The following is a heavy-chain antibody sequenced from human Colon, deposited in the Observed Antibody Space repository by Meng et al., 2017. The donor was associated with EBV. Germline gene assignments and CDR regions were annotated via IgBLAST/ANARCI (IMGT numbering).Heavy chain of an antibody. V-gene: IGHV4-4*02. CDR3: ARGNAYNAPSFDY. J-gene: IGHJ4*02. CDR1: GASISSNNW. CDR2: IYHGGNT. Sequence: VQLQESGPGLVEPSGPLSLPGAVSGASISSNNWWSWVRQPPGKGLEWIGEIYHGGNTNYNPSLKSRVTISVDRSNDQFSLSLSSVTAADTAVYYCARGNAYNAPSFDYWGQGTLVTVSS. D-gene: IGHD5-24*01.